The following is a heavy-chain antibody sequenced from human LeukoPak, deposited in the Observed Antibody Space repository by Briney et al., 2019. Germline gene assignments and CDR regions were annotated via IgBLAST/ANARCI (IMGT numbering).Heavy chain of an antibody. CDR3: AREYYYGSGSYYPFDY. J-gene: IGHJ4*02. D-gene: IGHD3-10*01. CDR2: IIPIFGTA. V-gene: IGHV1-69*13. CDR1: GGTFSSYA. Sequence: GASVKVSCKAPGGTFSSYAISWVRQAPGQGLEWMGGIIPIFGTANYAQKFQGRVTITADESTSTAYMELSSLRSEDTAVYYCAREYYYGSGSYYPFDYWGQGTLVTVSS.